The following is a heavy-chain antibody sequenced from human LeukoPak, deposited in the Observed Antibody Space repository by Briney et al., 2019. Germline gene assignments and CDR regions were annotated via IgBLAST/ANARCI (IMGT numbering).Heavy chain of an antibody. CDR3: AAGYYDMSGYPFDF. Sequence: PGGSLRLSCAAPGFPLKSYWMHWVRQVPGKGLVWVSRIDTVATSPNYADSVKGRFTISRDNAKNTLYLEMNGLRAEDTAVYYCAAGYYDMSGYPFDFWGQGTLVTVSS. D-gene: IGHD3-22*01. CDR2: IDTVATSP. J-gene: IGHJ4*02. CDR1: GFPLKSYW. V-gene: IGHV3-74*01.